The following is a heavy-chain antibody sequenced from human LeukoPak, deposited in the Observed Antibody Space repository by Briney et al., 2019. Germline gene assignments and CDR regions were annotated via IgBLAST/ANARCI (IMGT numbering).Heavy chain of an antibody. Sequence: PGGSLRLSCAASGFTFSSYWMSWVRQAPGKGLEWVAHIKQDGSEKYYVDSVKGRFTISRDNAKNSLYLQMNSLRAEDTAVYYCARVFDFDWLYFDYWGQGTLVTVSS. CDR2: IKQDGSEK. J-gene: IGHJ4*02. D-gene: IGHD3-9*01. V-gene: IGHV3-7*03. CDR1: GFTFSSYW. CDR3: ARVFDFDWLYFDY.